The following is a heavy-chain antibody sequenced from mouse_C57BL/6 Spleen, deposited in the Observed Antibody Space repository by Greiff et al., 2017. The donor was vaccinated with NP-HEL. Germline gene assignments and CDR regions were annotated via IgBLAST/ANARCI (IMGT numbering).Heavy chain of an antibody. CDR2: IYPGSGNT. CDR1: GYSFTSYY. J-gene: IGHJ3*01. Sequence: VQLQQSGPELVKPGASVKISCKASGYSFTSYYIHWVKQRPGQGLEWIGWIYPGSGNTKYNEKFKGKATLTADTSSSTAYMQLSSLTSEDSAVYYCAREGDYDEGAWFAYWGQGTLVTVSA. CDR3: AREGDYDEGAWFAY. D-gene: IGHD2-4*01. V-gene: IGHV1-66*01.